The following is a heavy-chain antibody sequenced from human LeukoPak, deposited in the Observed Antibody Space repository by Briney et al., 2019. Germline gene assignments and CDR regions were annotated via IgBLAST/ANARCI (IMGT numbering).Heavy chain of an antibody. Sequence: AGSLRLSCAASRFTFGNYWMHWVRQAPGKGLEWVAVISYDGSNKYYADSVKGRFTISRDNYKNTLYLQMNSLRAEDTAVYYCAKDRDSSGLYDAFDIWGQGTMVTVSS. D-gene: IGHD3-22*01. CDR3: AKDRDSSGLYDAFDI. J-gene: IGHJ3*02. V-gene: IGHV3-30*18. CDR1: RFTFGNYW. CDR2: ISYDGSNK.